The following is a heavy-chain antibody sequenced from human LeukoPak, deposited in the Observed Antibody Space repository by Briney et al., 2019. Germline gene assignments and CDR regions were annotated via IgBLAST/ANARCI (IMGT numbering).Heavy chain of an antibody. D-gene: IGHD3-3*01. V-gene: IGHV5-51*01. CDR3: ARGYYDFWSGYSGYFDY. CDR2: IYPGDSDT. CDR1: GYSFTSYW. J-gene: IGHJ4*02. Sequence: GESLKISCKGSGYSFTSYWIGWARQMPGKGLEWMGIIYPGDSDTRYSPSFQGQVTISADKSISTAYLQRSSLKASDTAMYYCARGYYDFWSGYSGYFDYWGQGTLVTVSS.